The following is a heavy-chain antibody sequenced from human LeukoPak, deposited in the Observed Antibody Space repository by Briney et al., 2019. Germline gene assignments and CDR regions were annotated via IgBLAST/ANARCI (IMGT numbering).Heavy chain of an antibody. J-gene: IGHJ5*02. CDR1: GGSISSGDYS. Sequence: SQTLSLTCAVSGGSISSGDYSWSWIRQPPGKGLEWIGYIFQSGSTYYNPSLKSRVTISVDRSKNQFSLKLSSVTAADTAVYYCARGRRTGWFDPWGQGTLVTVSS. V-gene: IGHV4-30-2*01. CDR2: IFQSGST. CDR3: ARGRRTGWFDP.